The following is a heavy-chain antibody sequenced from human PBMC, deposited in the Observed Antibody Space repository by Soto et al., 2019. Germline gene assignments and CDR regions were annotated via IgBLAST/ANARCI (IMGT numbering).Heavy chain of an antibody. CDR2: ISGSGGST. J-gene: IGHJ6*02. V-gene: IGHV3-23*01. D-gene: IGHD6-13*01. Sequence: GGSLRLSCAASGFTFSSYAMSWVRQAPGKGLEWVSAISGSGGSTYYADSVKGRFTISRDNSKNTLYLQMNSLRAEDTAVYYCAKGPSDGDSSSWFHYYGMDVWGQGTTVTVSS. CDR1: GFTFSSYA. CDR3: AKGPSDGDSSSWFHYYGMDV.